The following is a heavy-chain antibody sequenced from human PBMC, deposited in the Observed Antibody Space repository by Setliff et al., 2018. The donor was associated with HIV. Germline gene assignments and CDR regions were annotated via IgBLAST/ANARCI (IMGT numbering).Heavy chain of an antibody. D-gene: IGHD6-19*01. V-gene: IGHV3-20*04. CDR1: GFKFRDHG. CDR2: INWNGDIT. Sequence: GGSLRLSCAASGFKFRDHGMTWVRQAPGKGLEWVSGINWNGDITGYADSVKGRFTISRDNAKNSLYLQMNSLRADDTAVYYCARDHLHYSSGLFKYYYYYGIDVWGQGTTVTVSS. J-gene: IGHJ6*02. CDR3: ARDHLHYSSGLFKYYYYYGIDV.